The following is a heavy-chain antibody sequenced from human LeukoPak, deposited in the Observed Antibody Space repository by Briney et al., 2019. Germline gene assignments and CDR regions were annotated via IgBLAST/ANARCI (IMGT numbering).Heavy chain of an antibody. CDR3: AKPKYYDSSGYCPFFDY. D-gene: IGHD3-22*01. J-gene: IGHJ4*02. Sequence: PGGSLRLSCAASGFTFSSYAMSWVRQAPGKGLEWISAISGSGGSTYYADSVKGRFTISRDNSKNTLYLQMNSLRAEDTAVYYCAKPKYYDSSGYCPFFDYWGQGTLVTVSS. CDR1: GFTFSSYA. CDR2: ISGSGGST. V-gene: IGHV3-23*01.